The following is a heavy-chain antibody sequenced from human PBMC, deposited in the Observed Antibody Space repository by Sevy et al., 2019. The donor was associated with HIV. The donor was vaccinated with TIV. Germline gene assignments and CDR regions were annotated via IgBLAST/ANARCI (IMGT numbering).Heavy chain of an antibody. J-gene: IGHJ4*02. V-gene: IGHV1-69*13. CDR3: ARGVTMIRGGGYYFDY. CDR1: GGTFSSYA. CDR2: IIPIFGTT. D-gene: IGHD3-22*01. Sequence: ASVKVSCKASGGTFSSYAIHWVRQAPGQGLEWMGGIIPIFGTTNYSQKFQGRVTITADESTSTSNMELSSLRSEETAVYYCARGVTMIRGGGYYFDYWGQGTLVTVSS.